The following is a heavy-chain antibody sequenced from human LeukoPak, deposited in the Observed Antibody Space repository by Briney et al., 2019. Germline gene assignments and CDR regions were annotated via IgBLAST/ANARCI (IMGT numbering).Heavy chain of an antibody. CDR3: AKDPPTSKTYYDFWSGYSAGYYFDY. V-gene: IGHV3-23*01. J-gene: IGHJ4*02. CDR2: ISGSGGST. Sequence: GGSLRLSCAASGFTFSSYAMSWVRQAPGKGLEWVSAISGSGGSTYYADSVKGRFTISRDNSKNTLYLQMNSLRAEDTAVYYCAKDPPTSKTYYDFWSGYSAGYYFDYWGQGTLVTVSS. CDR1: GFTFSSYA. D-gene: IGHD3-3*01.